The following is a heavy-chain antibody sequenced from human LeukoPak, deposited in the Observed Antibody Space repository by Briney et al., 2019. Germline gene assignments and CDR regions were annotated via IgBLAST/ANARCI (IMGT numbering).Heavy chain of an antibody. D-gene: IGHD3-10*01. J-gene: IGHJ5*02. Sequence: PSETLSLTCTVSGGSISSYYWSWIRQPPGKGLEWIGYIYYSGSTNYNPSLKSRVTISVDTSKNQFSLKLSSVTAADTAVYYCARQVGKEYYYGSGSYYTPPYNWFDPWGQGTLVTVSS. CDR2: IYYSGST. CDR1: GGSISSYY. CDR3: ARQVGKEYYYGSGSYYTPPYNWFDP. V-gene: IGHV4-59*08.